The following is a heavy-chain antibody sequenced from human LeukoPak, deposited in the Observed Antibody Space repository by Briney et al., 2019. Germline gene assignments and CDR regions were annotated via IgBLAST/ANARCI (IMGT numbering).Heavy chain of an antibody. J-gene: IGHJ3*02. Sequence: GGSLRLSCATSGFTFSSYAMSWVRQAPGKGLEWVSGIGASGGSTYYADSVKGRFTISRDNSKNTLYLQMNSLRAEDTAVYYCAKDLVYLGYCSSTSCYAYAIDIWGQGTMVTVSS. V-gene: IGHV3-23*01. CDR1: GFTFSSYA. CDR3: AKDLVYLGYCSSTSCYAYAIDI. D-gene: IGHD2-2*01. CDR2: IGASGGST.